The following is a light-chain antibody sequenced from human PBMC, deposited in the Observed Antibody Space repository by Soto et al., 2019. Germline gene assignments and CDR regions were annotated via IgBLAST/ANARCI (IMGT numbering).Light chain of an antibody. Sequence: DIQMTQSPSSLSASVGDRVTITCQASQDIKNYLNWYQQKPGKAPNLLIYDASNLKTGFPSRFSGSASGTHFTFTISSLQPEDISTHYCQHYDHLPPLSFGGGTKVEIK. CDR2: DAS. J-gene: IGKJ4*01. V-gene: IGKV1-33*01. CDR1: QDIKNY. CDR3: QHYDHLPPLS.